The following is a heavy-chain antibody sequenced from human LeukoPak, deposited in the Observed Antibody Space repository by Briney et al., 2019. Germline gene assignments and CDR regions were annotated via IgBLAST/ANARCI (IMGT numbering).Heavy chain of an antibody. CDR3: ARHRNYYGSGSYKVWFDP. CDR1: GGSFSGYY. D-gene: IGHD3-10*01. V-gene: IGHV4-34*01. CDR2: INHSGST. Sequence: SETLSLTCAVYGGSFSGYYWSWIRQPPGKGLEWIGEINHSGSTNYNPSLKSRVTISVDTSKNQFSLKLNSVTAADTAVYYCARHRNYYGSGSYKVWFDPWGQGTLVTVSS. J-gene: IGHJ5*02.